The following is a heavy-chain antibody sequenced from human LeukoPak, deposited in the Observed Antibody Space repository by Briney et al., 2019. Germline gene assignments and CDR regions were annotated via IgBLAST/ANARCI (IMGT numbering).Heavy chain of an antibody. V-gene: IGHV3-53*01. D-gene: IGHD1-26*01. CDR3: ANLELIDYFDY. J-gene: IGHJ4*02. CDR2: IHSGGET. CDR1: GFSFSNNY. Sequence: PGGSLRLSCAASGFSFSNNYMSWVRQAPGKGLEGVSVIHSGGETYYTDSVKGRFTISRDNSKNTLYLQMNSLRAEDTAVYYCANLELIDYFDYWGQGTLVTVSS.